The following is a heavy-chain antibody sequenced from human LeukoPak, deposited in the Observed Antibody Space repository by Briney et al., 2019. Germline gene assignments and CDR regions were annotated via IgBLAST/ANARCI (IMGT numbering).Heavy chain of an antibody. CDR2: INPSGGST. CDR3: ARDLARYCSSTSCYGYWYFDL. Sequence: ASVKVSCKASGGTFSSYAISWVRQAPGQGLEWMGIINPSGGSTSYAQKFQGRVTMTRDTSTSTVYMELSSLRSEDTAVYYCARDLARYCSSTSCYGYWYFDLWGRGTLVTVSS. J-gene: IGHJ2*01. D-gene: IGHD2-2*01. CDR1: GGTFSSYA. V-gene: IGHV1-46*03.